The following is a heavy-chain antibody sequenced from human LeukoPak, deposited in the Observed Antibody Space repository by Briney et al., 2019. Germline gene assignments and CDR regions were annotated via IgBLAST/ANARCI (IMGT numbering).Heavy chain of an antibody. V-gene: IGHV1-2*02. D-gene: IGHD2-15*01. J-gene: IGHJ4*02. Sequence: ASVKVSCKASGYTFTGYYMHWVRQAPGQGLEWMGWINPNSGGTNYAQKFQGRVTMTRDTSISTAYMELSRLRSDDTAVYYCATRDVVVAATEHDYWGLGTLVTVSS. CDR3: ATRDVVVAATEHDY. CDR2: INPNSGGT. CDR1: GYTFTGYY.